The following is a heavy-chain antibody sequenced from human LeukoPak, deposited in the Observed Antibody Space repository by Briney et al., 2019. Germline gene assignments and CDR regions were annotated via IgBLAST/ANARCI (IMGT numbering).Heavy chain of an antibody. CDR1: GFTFSSYS. J-gene: IGHJ5*02. Sequence: GESLRLSCAASGFTFSSYSMNWVRQAPGKGLEWVSSISSSSSYIYYADSVKGRFTISRDNAKNSLYLQMNSLRAEDTAVYYCARISVAYCGGDCYSGFDPWGQGTLVTVSS. CDR2: ISSSSSYI. D-gene: IGHD2-21*02. CDR3: ARISVAYCGGDCYSGFDP. V-gene: IGHV3-21*01.